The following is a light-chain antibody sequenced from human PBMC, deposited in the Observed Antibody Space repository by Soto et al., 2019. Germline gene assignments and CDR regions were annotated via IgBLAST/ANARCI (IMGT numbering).Light chain of an antibody. CDR3: CSYAGSSTSYV. CDR1: SSDDGSYNL. Sequence: QSALTQPASVSGSPGQSITISCTGTSSDDGSYNLVSWYQQHPGKAPKPMIYEVSKRPSGVSNRFSGSKSGNTASLTIFGLQAEDEADYYCCSYAGSSTSYVFGTGTKATVL. CDR2: EVS. V-gene: IGLV2-23*02. J-gene: IGLJ1*01.